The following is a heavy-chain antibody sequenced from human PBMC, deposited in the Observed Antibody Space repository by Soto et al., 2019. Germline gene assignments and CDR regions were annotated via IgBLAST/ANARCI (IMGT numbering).Heavy chain of an antibody. CDR3: ARYNVEMATISYFDY. D-gene: IGHD5-12*01. J-gene: IGHJ4*02. CDR1: GGSFSGYY. Sequence: QVQLQQWCAGLLKPSETLSLTCAVYGGSFSGYYWSWIRQPPGKGLEWIGEINHSGSTNYNPSLKSRVTISVDTSKNQFSLKLSSVTAADTAVYYCARYNVEMATISYFDYWGQGTLVTVSS. CDR2: INHSGST. V-gene: IGHV4-34*01.